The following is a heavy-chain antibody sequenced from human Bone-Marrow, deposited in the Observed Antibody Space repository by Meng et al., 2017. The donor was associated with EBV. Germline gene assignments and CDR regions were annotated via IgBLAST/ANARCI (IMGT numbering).Heavy chain of an antibody. CDR3: AKSRSSTPVVVDS. V-gene: IGHV4-61*01. D-gene: IGHD2-2*01. CDR2: IYDGGTT. J-gene: IGHJ4*02. CDR1: GASVSGGTYH. Sequence: QVAGPGLVTPSETPSPTCTVSGASVSGGTYHWSWVRQPPGKEWAWICYIYDGGTTIYNPSPKSPVTILLDTSRNQFSLGRRSVTTADTAVYYCAKSRSSTPVVVDSWGQGTLVTVSS.